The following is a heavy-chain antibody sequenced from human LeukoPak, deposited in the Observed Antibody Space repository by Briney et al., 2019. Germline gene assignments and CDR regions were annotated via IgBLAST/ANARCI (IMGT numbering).Heavy chain of an antibody. D-gene: IGHD6-19*01. J-gene: IGHJ4*02. CDR1: GFTFTGYY. Sequence: GASVKVSCKASGFTFTGYYMHWVRQAPGQGLEWMGWINPNSGGTNYAQKFQGRVTMTRDTSISTAYMELSRLRSDDTAVYYCARDGYSSGWYLAGWGQGTLVTVSS. V-gene: IGHV1-2*02. CDR3: ARDGYSSGWYLAG. CDR2: INPNSGGT.